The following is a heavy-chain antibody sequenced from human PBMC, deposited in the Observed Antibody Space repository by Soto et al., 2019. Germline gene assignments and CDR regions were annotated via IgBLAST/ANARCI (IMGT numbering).Heavy chain of an antibody. D-gene: IGHD3-16*01. CDR1: GFTFTTYT. Sequence: EVQLVESGGGLVKPGGTVRLSCAASGFTFTTYTFNWVRQAPGKGLEWVSSISSSSRDKFYADSLKARVTISRDKANASVFLQMNNLRGDDTAVYYCARQSWGGDGMDVWVQGTTVTVSS. CDR2: ISSSSRDK. V-gene: IGHV3-21*02. J-gene: IGHJ6*02. CDR3: ARQSWGGDGMDV.